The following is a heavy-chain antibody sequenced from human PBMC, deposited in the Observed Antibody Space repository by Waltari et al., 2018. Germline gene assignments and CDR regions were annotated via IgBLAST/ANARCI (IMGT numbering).Heavy chain of an antibody. Sequence: EVQLVESGGALVQPGGSLRLSCAASGFIVCSKYMSGVRQAPGKGLEWVSVLYRSGTTYYADTAKGRFTISRDSSKNTVYLQMNSLKPDDTAVYYCVRGGAFSGYFENWGQGTLVTVSS. V-gene: IGHV3-53*04. D-gene: IGHD1-26*01. CDR3: VRGGAFSGYFEN. J-gene: IGHJ4*02. CDR2: LYRSGTT. CDR1: GFIVCSKY.